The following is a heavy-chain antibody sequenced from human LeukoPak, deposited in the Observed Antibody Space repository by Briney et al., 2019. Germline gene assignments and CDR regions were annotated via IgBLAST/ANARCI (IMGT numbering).Heavy chain of an antibody. V-gene: IGHV4-34*01. CDR1: GGSFSGYY. J-gene: IGHJ5*02. CDR3: ARGLEYCSSTSCYSFIFDA. Sequence: SETLSLTCAVYGGSFSGYYWSWIRQPPGKGLEWIGEINHSGSTNYNPSLKSRVTISVDTSKNQFSLKLSSVTAADTAVYYCARGLEYCSSTSCYSFIFDAWGQGTLVTVSS. D-gene: IGHD2-2*01. CDR2: INHSGST.